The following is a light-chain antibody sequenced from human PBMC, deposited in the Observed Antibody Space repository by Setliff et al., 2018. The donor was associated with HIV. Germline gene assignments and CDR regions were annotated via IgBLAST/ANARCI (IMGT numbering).Light chain of an antibody. CDR3: ASYAGSSTSYV. CDR2: ELS. V-gene: IGLV2-8*01. Sequence: QSVLTQPPSASGSPGQSVAISCTGTSSDIGSHNHVSWYQQYPGKAPKLMIYELSQRPSGVPDRFSGSKSGNTASPTVSGLQAEDEADYYCASYAGSSTSYVFGTGTKVTVL. J-gene: IGLJ1*01. CDR1: SSDIGSHNH.